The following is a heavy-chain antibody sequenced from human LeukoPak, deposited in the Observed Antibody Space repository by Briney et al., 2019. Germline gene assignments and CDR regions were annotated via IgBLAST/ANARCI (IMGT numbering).Heavy chain of an antibody. D-gene: IGHD4-11*01. CDR2: IYTSGST. CDR3: ARGYSNYELNY. J-gene: IGHJ4*02. CDR1: GGSISSGSYY. V-gene: IGHV4-61*02. Sequence: PSQTLSLTCTVSGGSISSGSYYWSWIRHPAGKGLEWIGRIYTSGSTNYNPSLKSRVTISVDTSKNQFSLKLSSETAADTAVYYCARGYSNYELNYWGQGTLVTVSS.